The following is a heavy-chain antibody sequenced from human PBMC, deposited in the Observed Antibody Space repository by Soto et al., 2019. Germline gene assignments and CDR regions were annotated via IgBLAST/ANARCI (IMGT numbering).Heavy chain of an antibody. V-gene: IGHV4-30-4*01. J-gene: IGHJ4*02. CDR1: GGSISSGDYY. Sequence: QVQLQESGPGLVKPSQTLSLTCTVSGGSISSGDYYWSWIRQPPGKGLEWIGYIYYSGSTSYNPSLKSRVTISVDTSKNQFSLKMSSVTAADTAVYYCARGDSSGYYLLDYWGQGTLVTVSS. CDR3: ARGDSSGYYLLDY. CDR2: IYYSGST. D-gene: IGHD3-22*01.